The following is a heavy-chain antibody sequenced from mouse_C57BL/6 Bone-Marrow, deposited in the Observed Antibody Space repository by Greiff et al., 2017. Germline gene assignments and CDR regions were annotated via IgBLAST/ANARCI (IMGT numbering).Heavy chain of an antibody. CDR3: ARLGGTYFDY. D-gene: IGHD2-14*01. CDR1: GYTFTNYW. Sequence: VQLQQSGAELVRPGTSVKMSCKASGYTFTNYWIGWAKQRPGHGLEWIGDIYPGGGYTNYNEKFKGKATMTADKSSSTAYMQFSSLTSEDSAIYYCARLGGTYFDYWGQGTTLTVSS. CDR2: IYPGGGYT. V-gene: IGHV1-63*01. J-gene: IGHJ2*01.